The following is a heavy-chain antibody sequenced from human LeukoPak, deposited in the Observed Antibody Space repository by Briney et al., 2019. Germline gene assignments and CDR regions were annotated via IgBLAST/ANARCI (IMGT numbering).Heavy chain of an antibody. V-gene: IGHV5-51*01. J-gene: IGHJ6*02. Sequence: GESLKISCKGSGYSFTSYWIGWVRQMPGKGLEWMGIIYPGDSDTRYSPSFQGQVTISADKSISTAYLQWSSLKASDTAMYYCARGNLASDYGDYPLLYGMDVWGQGTTVTVSS. D-gene: IGHD4-17*01. CDR2: IYPGDSDT. CDR3: ARGNLASDYGDYPLLYGMDV. CDR1: GYSFTSYW.